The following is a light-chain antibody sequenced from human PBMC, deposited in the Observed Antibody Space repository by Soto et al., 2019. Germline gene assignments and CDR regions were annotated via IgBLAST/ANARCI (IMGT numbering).Light chain of an antibody. CDR2: DND. J-gene: IGLJ2*01. Sequence: QSVLTQPPSVSAAPGQTVSISCSGSSSNIGNNYVSWYQHLPGTAPRLLIYDNDKRPSGIPDRFSGSKSGTSATLGITGLQTGDEADYYCVTSHSSLSPVVFGGGTKLTVL. CDR1: SSNIGNNY. CDR3: VTSHSSLSPVV. V-gene: IGLV1-51*01.